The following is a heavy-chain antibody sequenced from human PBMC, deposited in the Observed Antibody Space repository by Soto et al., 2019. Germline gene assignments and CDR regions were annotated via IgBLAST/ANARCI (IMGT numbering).Heavy chain of an antibody. CDR2: ISGSGGST. Sequence: EVQLLESGGGLVQPGGSLRLSCAASGFTFSSDAMSWVRQAPGKGLEWVSAISGSGGSTYYADSVKGRFTIPRDNSKNPLYRQMNSLRAEDTAVYYCARGEVERRFFDYWGQGTLVTVSS. V-gene: IGHV3-23*01. CDR1: GFTFSSDA. CDR3: ARGEVERRFFDY. J-gene: IGHJ4*02. D-gene: IGHD1-1*01.